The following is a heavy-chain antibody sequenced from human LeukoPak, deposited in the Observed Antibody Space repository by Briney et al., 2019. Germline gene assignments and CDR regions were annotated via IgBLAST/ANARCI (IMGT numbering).Heavy chain of an antibody. D-gene: IGHD5-24*01. J-gene: IGHJ5*02. V-gene: IGHV3-53*01. CDR2: IYSGGST. CDR3: ARYPVEMAAPYNWFDP. Sequence: GGSLRLSCAASGFTVSSNYMSWVRQAPGKGLEWVSVIYSGGSTYYAGSVEGRFTISRDNSKNTLYLQMNSLRAEDTAVYYCARYPVEMAAPYNWFDPWGQGTLVTVSS. CDR1: GFTVSSNY.